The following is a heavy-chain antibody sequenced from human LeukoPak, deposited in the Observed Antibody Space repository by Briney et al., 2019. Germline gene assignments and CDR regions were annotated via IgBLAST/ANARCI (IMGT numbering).Heavy chain of an antibody. CDR1: GFTFRSYW. D-gene: IGHD2-21*02. J-gene: IGHJ3*02. CDR2: ISSSGNTI. V-gene: IGHV3-48*04. CDR3: ARPYWKVTAIPDAFDI. Sequence: PGGSLRLSCAASGFTFRSYWMTWVRQTPGKGLEGVSYISSSGNTIYYADSVKGRFTISRDNAKNSLSLQMNSLRAEDTAVYYCARPYWKVTAIPDAFDIWGQGTMVTVSS.